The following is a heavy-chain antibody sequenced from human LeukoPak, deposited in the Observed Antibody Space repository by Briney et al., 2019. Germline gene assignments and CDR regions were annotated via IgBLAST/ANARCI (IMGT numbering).Heavy chain of an antibody. J-gene: IGHJ4*02. CDR2: LKSKTDGGTT. V-gene: IGHV3-15*01. CDR1: GFTLTDAW. D-gene: IGHD2-2*01. CDR3: AKGYADFDY. Sequence: PGGSLRLSCAASGFTLTDAWVSWVRQPPGKGLEWVGHLKSKTDGGTTDYAAPVKGRFTISRDGSKNTLYLQMNSLRAEDTAVYYCAKGYADFDYWGQGTLVTVSS.